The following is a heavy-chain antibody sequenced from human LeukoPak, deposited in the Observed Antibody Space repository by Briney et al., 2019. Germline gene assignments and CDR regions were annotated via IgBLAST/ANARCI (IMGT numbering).Heavy chain of an antibody. Sequence: PGGSPRLSCAASGFSFSSHAMSWVRQAPEKGLEWVSFIGGNGGNIHYADSVKGRFTISRDTSENTLYLQLSSRRAEYTAVYYCARERLGLTEYFDYWGRGTLVTVSS. V-gene: IGHV3-23*01. CDR1: GFSFSSHA. J-gene: IGHJ4*02. CDR2: IGGNGGNI. CDR3: ARERLGLTEYFDY. D-gene: IGHD7-27*01.